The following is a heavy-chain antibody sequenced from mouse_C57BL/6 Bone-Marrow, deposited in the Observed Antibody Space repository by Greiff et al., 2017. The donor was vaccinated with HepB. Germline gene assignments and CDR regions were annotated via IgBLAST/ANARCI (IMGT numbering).Heavy chain of an antibody. CDR2: IWSDGST. CDR1: GFSLTSYG. J-gene: IGHJ4*01. CDR3: ARHWTPYDGYHEAMDY. D-gene: IGHD2-3*01. Sequence: QVQLQQSGPGLVAPSQRLSITCTVSGFSLTSYGVHWVRQPPGKGLEWLVVIWSDGSTTYNSALKSRLSISKDNSKSQVFLKMNSLQTDDTAMYYCARHWTPYDGYHEAMDYWGQGTSVTVSS. V-gene: IGHV2-6-1*01.